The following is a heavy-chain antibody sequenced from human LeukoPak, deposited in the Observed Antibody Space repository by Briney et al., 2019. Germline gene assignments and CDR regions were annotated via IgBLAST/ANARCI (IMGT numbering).Heavy chain of an antibody. J-gene: IGHJ3*02. CDR2: ISGSGGST. CDR1: GFTFSSYA. D-gene: IGHD3-22*01. CDR3: AKSYYDSSGYRANDAFDI. Sequence: GGSLRLSCAASGFTFSSYAMSWVRQAPGKGLEWVSAISGSGGSTYYADSVKGRFTISRDNSKNTLYLQMNSLRAEGTAVYYCAKSYYDSSGYRANDAFDIWGQGTMVTVSS. V-gene: IGHV3-23*01.